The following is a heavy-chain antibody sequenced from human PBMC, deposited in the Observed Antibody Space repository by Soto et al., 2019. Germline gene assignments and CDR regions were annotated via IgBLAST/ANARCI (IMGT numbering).Heavy chain of an antibody. CDR2: IWSDGTNK. J-gene: IGHJ4*02. CDR1: GFTFSSFG. CDR3: ARENVAYRFGTPDY. V-gene: IGHV3-33*07. D-gene: IGHD3-16*01. Sequence: PGGSLRLSCAASGFTFSSFGMYWVRQAPGKGLEWVANIWSDGTNKYYADSVRGRFTISRDNSMNTLDLEMNSLRADDTAVYYCARENVAYRFGTPDYWGQGNLVTVS.